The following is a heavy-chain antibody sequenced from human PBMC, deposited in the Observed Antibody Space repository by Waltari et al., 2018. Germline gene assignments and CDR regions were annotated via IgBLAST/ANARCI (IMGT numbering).Heavy chain of an antibody. CDR2: INHSGST. Sequence: QVQLQQWGAGLLKPSETLSLTCAVYGGSFSGYYWSWIRQPPGKGLEWIGEINHSGSTNHHPSLKGRVTISVDTSKNQFSLKLSSVPAADTAVYYCARIPFLSGFLRFLEWPTGVDAFDIWGQGTMVTVSS. CDR1: GGSFSGYY. D-gene: IGHD3-3*01. J-gene: IGHJ3*02. CDR3: ARIPFLSGFLRFLEWPTGVDAFDI. V-gene: IGHV4-34*01.